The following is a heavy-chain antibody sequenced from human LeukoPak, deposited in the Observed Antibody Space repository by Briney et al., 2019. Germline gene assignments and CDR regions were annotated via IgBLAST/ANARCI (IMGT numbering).Heavy chain of an antibody. CDR1: GGSITSSSYY. V-gene: IGHV4-39*07. Sequence: PSETLSLTCTVSGGSITSSSYYWGWIRQPPGKGLEWIGSIYYSGSTYYNPSLKSRVTMSVDTSKNQFSLKLSSVTAADTAVYYCVREGANVAVAGRAFDIWGQGTMVTVSS. CDR2: IYYSGST. D-gene: IGHD6-19*01. CDR3: VREGANVAVAGRAFDI. J-gene: IGHJ3*02.